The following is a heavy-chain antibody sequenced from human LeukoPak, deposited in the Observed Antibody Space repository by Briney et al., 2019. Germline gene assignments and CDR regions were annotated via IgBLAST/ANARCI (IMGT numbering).Heavy chain of an antibody. D-gene: IGHD6-19*01. CDR1: GFTFSNYG. CDR3: ARDSPRIAVAGPYYFDY. CDR2: IRYDGSDK. V-gene: IGHV3-30*02. Sequence: GGSLRLSCTASGFTFSNYGMHWVRQAPGKGLEWVAFIRYDGSDKYYADSVKGRFTISRDNSKNTLYLQMNSLRAEDTAVYYCARDSPRIAVAGPYYFDYWGQGTLVTVSS. J-gene: IGHJ4*02.